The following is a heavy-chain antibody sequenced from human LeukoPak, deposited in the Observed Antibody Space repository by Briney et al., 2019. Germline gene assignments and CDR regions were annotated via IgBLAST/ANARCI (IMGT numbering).Heavy chain of an antibody. D-gene: IGHD3-22*01. Sequence: GSLRLSCAASGFTFSSYAMHWVRLAPGKGLEWVAVISYDGSNEYYADSVKGRFTISRDNSKNTLYLQMNSLRAEDTAMYYCARAYDSSAYRTNWFDPWGQGTLVTVSS. V-gene: IGHV3-30-3*01. CDR3: ARAYDSSAYRTNWFDP. J-gene: IGHJ5*02. CDR1: GFTFSSYA. CDR2: ISYDGSNE.